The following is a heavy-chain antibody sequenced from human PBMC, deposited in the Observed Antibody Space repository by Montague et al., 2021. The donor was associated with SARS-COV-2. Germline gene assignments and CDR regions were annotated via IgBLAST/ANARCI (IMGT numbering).Heavy chain of an antibody. CDR2: IFYTGST. J-gene: IGHJ4*02. CDR3: ARAQNICFIANCVNYFDL. Sequence: SETLSLTCSVSGGSTSNYYWTWIRQSPGKGLQRIGYIFYTGSTKFNPSLKGRVSMSLDTSKNHFSLGLSAVTAADTARYYCARAQNICFIANCVNYFDLWGLGALVTVSS. V-gene: IGHV4-59*01. CDR1: GGSTSNYY. D-gene: IGHD2-15*01.